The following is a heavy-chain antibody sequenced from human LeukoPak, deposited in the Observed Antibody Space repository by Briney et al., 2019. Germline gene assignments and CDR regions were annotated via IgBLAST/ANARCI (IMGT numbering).Heavy chain of an antibody. CDR3: ARARGDILTWYNWFDP. CDR1: GGSFSGYY. Sequence: SETLSLTCAVYGGSFSGYYWSWIRQPPGKGLEWIGEINHSGSTNYNPSLKSRVTISVDTSKNQFSLKLSSVTAADMAVYYCARARGDILTWYNWFDPWGQGTLVTVSS. CDR2: INHSGST. D-gene: IGHD3-9*01. V-gene: IGHV4-34*01. J-gene: IGHJ5*02.